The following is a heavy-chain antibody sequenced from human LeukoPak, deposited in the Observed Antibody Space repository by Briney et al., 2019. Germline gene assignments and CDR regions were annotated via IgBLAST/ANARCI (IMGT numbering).Heavy chain of an antibody. Sequence: PGGSLRLSCAASGFIFDDYGMSWVRQAPGKGLEWVSGINWNGGSTGYADSVKGRFTISRDNAKNSLYLQMNSLRAEDTAVYYCARAYDFWSGHMDVWGKGTTVTVSS. CDR2: INWNGGST. J-gene: IGHJ6*03. D-gene: IGHD3-3*01. CDR3: ARAYDFWSGHMDV. CDR1: GFIFDDYG. V-gene: IGHV3-20*04.